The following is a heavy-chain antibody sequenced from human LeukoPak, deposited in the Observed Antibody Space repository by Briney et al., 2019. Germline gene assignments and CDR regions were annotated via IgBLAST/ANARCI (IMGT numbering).Heavy chain of an antibody. CDR1: GGSISSGSYY. CDR2: TYTSGST. V-gene: IGHV4-61*02. J-gene: IGHJ6*03. Sequence: SETLSLTCTVSGGSISSGSYYWSWIRQPAGKGLEWIGRTYTSGSTNYNPSLKSRVTISVDTSKNQFSLKLSSVTAADTAVYYCARGASSSSAIGYYYYYMDVWGKGTTVTVSS. D-gene: IGHD6-6*01. CDR3: ARGASSSSAIGYYYYYMDV.